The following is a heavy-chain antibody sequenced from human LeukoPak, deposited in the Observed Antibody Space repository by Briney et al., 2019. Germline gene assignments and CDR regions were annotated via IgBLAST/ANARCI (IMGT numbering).Heavy chain of an antibody. J-gene: IGHJ5*02. CDR2: INHSGST. Sequence: SKTLSLTCAVYGGSFSGYYWSWIRQPPGKGLEWIGEINHSGSTNYNPSLKSRVTISVDTSKNQFSLKLSSVTAANTAVYYCARATRFANWFDPWGQGTLVTVSS. CDR1: GGSFSGYY. V-gene: IGHV4-34*01. D-gene: IGHD3-3*01. CDR3: ARATRFANWFDP.